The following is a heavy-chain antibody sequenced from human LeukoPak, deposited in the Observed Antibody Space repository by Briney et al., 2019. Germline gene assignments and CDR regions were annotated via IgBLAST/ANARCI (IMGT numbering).Heavy chain of an antibody. CDR2: INWNGGST. V-gene: IGHV3-20*03. J-gene: IGHJ4*02. Sequence: WIRQPPGKGLEWVSGINWNGGSTGYADSVKGRFTISRDNAKNSLYLQMNSLRAEDTALYYCARGLAAAGTAYWGQGTLVTVSS. CDR3: ARGLAAAGTAY. D-gene: IGHD6-13*01.